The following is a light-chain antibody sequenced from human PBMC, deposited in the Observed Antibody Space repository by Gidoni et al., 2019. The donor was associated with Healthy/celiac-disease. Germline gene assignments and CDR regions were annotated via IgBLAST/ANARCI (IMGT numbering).Light chain of an antibody. V-gene: IGKV1-5*03. CDR3: QQYNSYWT. CDR1: QSITSW. J-gene: IGKJ1*01. CDR2: TAS. Sequence: DIQMTPSPSTLSASVGDRVTITCRASQSITSWLAWYQQKPGKAPKLLNYTASSLESGVPSRFSGSGSVTEFTLTISSLQPDDFATYYCQQYNSYWTFXQXTKVEIK.